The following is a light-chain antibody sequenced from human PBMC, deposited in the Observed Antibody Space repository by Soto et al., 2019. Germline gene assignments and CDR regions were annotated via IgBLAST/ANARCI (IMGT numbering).Light chain of an antibody. CDR1: SSDVGGYNS. CDR3: SSYAGSNNYV. V-gene: IGLV2-8*01. J-gene: IGLJ1*01. Sequence: QSALTQPPSASGSPGQSVTISCTGTSSDVGGYNSVSGYQHHPGKAPKLMIYEVSKRPSGVPDRFSGSKSANTASLTVSGLQAEDEADYYCSSYAGSNNYVFGTGIKLTVL. CDR2: EVS.